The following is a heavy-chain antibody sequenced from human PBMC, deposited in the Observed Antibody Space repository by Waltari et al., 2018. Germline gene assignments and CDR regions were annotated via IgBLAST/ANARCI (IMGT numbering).Heavy chain of an antibody. Sequence: EVQLVESGGGLVQPGGSLRLSCTASGFTFSSYAMSWVRQAPGKGLEWVSAISGSGGSTYYADSVKGRFTISRDNSKNTLYLQMNSLRAEDTAVYYCAKDHGITIFGVVITPYDAFDIWGQGTMVTVSS. CDR1: GFTFSSYA. J-gene: IGHJ3*02. CDR2: ISGSGGST. CDR3: AKDHGITIFGVVITPYDAFDI. D-gene: IGHD3-3*01. V-gene: IGHV3-23*04.